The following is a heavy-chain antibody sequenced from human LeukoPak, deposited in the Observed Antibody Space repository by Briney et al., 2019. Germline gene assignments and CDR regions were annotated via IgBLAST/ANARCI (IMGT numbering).Heavy chain of an antibody. J-gene: IGHJ6*02. V-gene: IGHV3-21*01. CDR1: GFTFSSYS. D-gene: IGHD6-6*01. CDR2: ISSSSSYI. Sequence: PGGSLRLSCAASGFTFSSYSMNWVRQAPGKGLEWVSSISSSSSYIYYADSVKGRFTISRDNAKNSLYLQMNSLRAEDTAVYYCARHPPEYSSPHGMDVWGQGTTVTVSS. CDR3: ARHPPEYSSPHGMDV.